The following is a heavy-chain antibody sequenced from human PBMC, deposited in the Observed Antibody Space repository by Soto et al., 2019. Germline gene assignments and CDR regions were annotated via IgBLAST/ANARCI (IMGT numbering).Heavy chain of an antibody. CDR3: ARIVVPGFGSYYGMDV. J-gene: IGHJ6*02. CDR2: INAGNGNT. CDR1: GYTFTSYA. V-gene: IGHV1-3*01. D-gene: IGHD2-21*01. Sequence: VASVKVSCKASGYTFTSYAMHWVRQAPVQRLEWMGWINAGNGNTKYSQKFEGRVTITRDTSASTAYMELSSLRSEDTAVYYCARIVVPGFGSYYGMDVWGQGTTVTVSS.